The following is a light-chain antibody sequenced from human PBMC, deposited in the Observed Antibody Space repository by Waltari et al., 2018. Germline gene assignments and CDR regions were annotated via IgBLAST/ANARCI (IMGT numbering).Light chain of an antibody. V-gene: IGKV1-13*02. Sequence: AIQLTLSPSSLSASVGNRATITCRASQGINSAVAWYQQKPGKAPKPLIYDASSLESGVTSRFSGSGYGTDFTLTISSLQPEDFATYYCQQFKSFLITFGQGTRLEIK. CDR1: QGINSA. CDR3: QQFKSFLIT. CDR2: DAS. J-gene: IGKJ5*01.